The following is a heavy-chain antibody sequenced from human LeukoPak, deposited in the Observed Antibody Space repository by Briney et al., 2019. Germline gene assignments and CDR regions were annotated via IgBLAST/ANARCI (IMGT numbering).Heavy chain of an antibody. CDR2: INHSGST. CDR3: ARYSSSSGGMDV. D-gene: IGHD6-6*01. CDR1: GGSFSGYY. Sequence: SETLSLTCAVYGGSFSGYYWSWIRQPPGKGLEWIGEINHSGSTNYNPSFKGRVTISVDTSKNQFSLKLSSVTAADTAVYYCARYSSSSGGMDVWGQGTTVTVSS. V-gene: IGHV4-34*01. J-gene: IGHJ6*02.